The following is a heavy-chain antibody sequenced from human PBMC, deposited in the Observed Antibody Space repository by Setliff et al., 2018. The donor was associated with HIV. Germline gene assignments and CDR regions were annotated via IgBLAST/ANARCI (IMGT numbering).Heavy chain of an antibody. J-gene: IGHJ4*02. Sequence: GSLRLSCVGSGFIFSIYTMHWFRQAPGKGLEWISYISGNSGTIYYADSVKGRFTISRDNAKNSLSLQMNSLRAEDTAMYYCARDAKTVYFDSWGQGTQVTVS. D-gene: IGHD4-4*01. CDR3: ARDAKTVYFDS. V-gene: IGHV3-48*01. CDR1: GFIFSIYT. CDR2: ISGNSGTI.